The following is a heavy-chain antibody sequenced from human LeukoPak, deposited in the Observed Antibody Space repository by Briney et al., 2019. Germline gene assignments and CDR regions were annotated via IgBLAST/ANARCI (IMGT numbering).Heavy chain of an antibody. CDR3: AKLPREYCSSTSCPNWFDT. J-gene: IGHJ5*02. D-gene: IGHD2-2*01. CDR1: GFSFSSYA. Sequence: PGGSLRLSCAASGFSFSSYAMTWVRQAPGKGREWVAALSARGGTTYYADSVKGRFTTSRDNSKNPLYLQMNSLRAADTAVYYCAKLPREYCSSTSCPNWFDTWGQGTLVTVSS. CDR2: LSARGGTT. V-gene: IGHV3-23*01.